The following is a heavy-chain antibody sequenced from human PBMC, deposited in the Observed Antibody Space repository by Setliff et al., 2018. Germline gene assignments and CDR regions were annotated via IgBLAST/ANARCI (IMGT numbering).Heavy chain of an antibody. CDR1: GFSLSTGGMR. D-gene: IGHD1-26*01. CDR3: AHDDGTYLSNFDY. J-gene: IGHJ4*02. Sequence: GSGPTLVNPTQTLTLTCTFSGFSLSTGGMRVNWMRQAPGRALEWLARIDWDDDKFYSTSLKSRLTITKDTSKNQVVLTMTNMDPVDTATYYCAHDDGTYLSNFDYWGQGTLVTV. V-gene: IGHV2-70*12. CDR2: IDWDDDK.